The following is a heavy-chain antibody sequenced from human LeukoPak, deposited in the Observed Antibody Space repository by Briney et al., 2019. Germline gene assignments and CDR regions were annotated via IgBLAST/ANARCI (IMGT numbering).Heavy chain of an antibody. Sequence: PGESLKISCKGSGYNFTRNWISWVRQMPGKGLEWMGRIGPSDSYTNYSPSFQGHVTIPADKSTSTAYLQWSSLKASDTAMYYCARGKGWFAPWGQGTLVTVSS. CDR1: GYNFTRNW. CDR2: IGPSDSYT. J-gene: IGHJ5*02. CDR3: ARGKGWFAP. V-gene: IGHV5-10-1*01.